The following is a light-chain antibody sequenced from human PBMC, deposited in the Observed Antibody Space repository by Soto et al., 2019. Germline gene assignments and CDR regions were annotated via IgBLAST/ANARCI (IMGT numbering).Light chain of an antibody. Sequence: DIQMTQSPSSLSASVGDRVTITCRASQNIRTYLNWYQQRPGKAPKFLIYAASSLQDGFPSRFSGSESGTDFTLTISSLQPEDSATYYCQQSYSDPLTFGPGTKLEIK. V-gene: IGKV1-39*01. CDR3: QQSYSDPLT. CDR1: QNIRTY. J-gene: IGKJ2*01. CDR2: AAS.